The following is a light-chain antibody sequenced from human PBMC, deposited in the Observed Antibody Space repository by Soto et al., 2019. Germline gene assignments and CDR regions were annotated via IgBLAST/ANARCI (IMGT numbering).Light chain of an antibody. CDR2: EAS. CDR3: QQYSYLWA. J-gene: IGKJ1*01. V-gene: IGKV1-5*03. Sequence: IQVTQSPSTLSASVGDRVTITCRASQSISSWLAWYQQRPGKAPRLLIYEASTLESGVPSRFSGSGSGTEFTLTINSLQPDDFATYYCQQYSYLWAFGQGTTVEIK. CDR1: QSISSW.